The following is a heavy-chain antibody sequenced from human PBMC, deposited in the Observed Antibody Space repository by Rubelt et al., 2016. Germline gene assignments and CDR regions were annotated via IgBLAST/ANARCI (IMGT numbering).Heavy chain of an antibody. J-gene: IGHJ4*02. V-gene: IGHV4-34*01. D-gene: IGHD3-3*01. CDR1: GGSFSGYY. CDR3: ARHRSVIFGVANPYYFDY. CDR2: INHSGST. Sequence: QVQLQQWGAGPLKPSETLSLTCAVYGGSFSGYYWSWIRQPPGKGLEWIGEINHSGSTNYNPSPMCGAPFSLARSSNLVSWKLGSVTAADTAVYYCARHRSVIFGVANPYYFDYWGQGTLVTVSS.